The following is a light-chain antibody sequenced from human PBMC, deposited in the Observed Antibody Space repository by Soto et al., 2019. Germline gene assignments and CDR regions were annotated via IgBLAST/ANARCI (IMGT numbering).Light chain of an antibody. Sequence: EIVLTQSPATLSLSPGQRATLSCWASQGVSPNYLTCYQPKPGLAPRLLIYDASSRATGISDRFSGSGSGTDFTLTISSLEPEDFAVYYCQQRSNWPPTFGQGTTVDIK. CDR2: DAS. CDR3: QQRSNWPPT. V-gene: IGKV3D-20*02. J-gene: IGKJ1*01. CDR1: QGVSPNY.